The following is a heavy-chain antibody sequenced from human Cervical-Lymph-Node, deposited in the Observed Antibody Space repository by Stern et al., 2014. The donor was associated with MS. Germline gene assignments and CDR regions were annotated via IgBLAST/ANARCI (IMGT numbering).Heavy chain of an antibody. CDR3: ARDEMGSDINGYYYGGLDF. CDR1: GYNFTNYY. D-gene: IGHD3-22*01. Sequence: QVQLVQSGAEVKKPGASVKVSCKAYGYNFTNYYMHWVRQAPGQGLEWMGTVNPRKGSTSYAQKFQGRVTMTRDTSTSTVHLELSSLGSEDTAVFYCARDEMGSDINGYYYGGLDFWGQGTLVTVSS. V-gene: IGHV1-46*01. CDR2: VNPRKGST. J-gene: IGHJ4*02.